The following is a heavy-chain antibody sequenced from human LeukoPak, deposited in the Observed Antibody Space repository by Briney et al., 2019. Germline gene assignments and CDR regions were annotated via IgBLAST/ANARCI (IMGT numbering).Heavy chain of an antibody. D-gene: IGHD2-15*01. CDR3: ARVPSRYCSDGSCSSDGYNPFDY. CDR1: GGSFSGYY. Sequence: SETLSLTCAVYGGSFSGYYWSWIRQPPGKGLEWIGEINHSGSTNYNPSLKSRVTISVDTSKNQFSLKLSSVTAADTAVYYCARVPSRYCSDGSCSSDGYNPFDYWGQGTLVTVSS. V-gene: IGHV4-34*01. CDR2: INHSGST. J-gene: IGHJ4*02.